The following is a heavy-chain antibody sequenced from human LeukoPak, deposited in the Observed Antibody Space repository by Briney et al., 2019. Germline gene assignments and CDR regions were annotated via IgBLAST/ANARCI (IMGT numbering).Heavy chain of an antibody. J-gene: IGHJ4*02. CDR3: VREGLRPYFDY. V-gene: IGHV3-23*01. CDR2: ITGSGSNT. Sequence: GGSLRLSCAASGSTFNTYPMSWVRQAPGKGLEWVSAITGSGSNTYYADSVKGRFTISRDNSKNTLYLLMNSLRGEDTAVYYCVREGLRPYFDYWGQGTLVTVSS. CDR1: GSTFNTYP.